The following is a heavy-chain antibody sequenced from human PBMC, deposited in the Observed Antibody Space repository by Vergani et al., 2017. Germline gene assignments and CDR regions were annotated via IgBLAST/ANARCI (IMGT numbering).Heavy chain of an antibody. CDR2: ISTSGST. Sequence: QVQLQESGPGLVKPSQTLSLTCTVSGGSISSGSYYWSWIRQPAGKGLEWIGRISTSGSTNYNPSLKSRVTMSVDTSQNQLPLKLSSATAADTAVYYCAREKYDFWSGYSGGDYWSQGTLVTVSS. CDR1: GGSISSGSYY. J-gene: IGHJ4*02. V-gene: IGHV4-61*02. CDR3: AREKYDFWSGYSGGDY. D-gene: IGHD3-3*01.